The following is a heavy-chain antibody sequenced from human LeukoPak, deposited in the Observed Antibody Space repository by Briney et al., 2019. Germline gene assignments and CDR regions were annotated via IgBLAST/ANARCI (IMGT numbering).Heavy chain of an antibody. V-gene: IGHV3-21*01. Sequence: GGSLRLSCAASGFTFSSYSMNWVRQAPGKGLERVSSISSGSTYMYNADSLKGRFTISRDNAKNSLYLQMNSLRAEDTAVYYCARGPTIIGVAGTWPLDYWGQGTLVTVSS. J-gene: IGHJ4*02. CDR2: ISSGSTYM. D-gene: IGHD6-19*01. CDR3: ARGPTIIGVAGTWPLDY. CDR1: GFTFSSYS.